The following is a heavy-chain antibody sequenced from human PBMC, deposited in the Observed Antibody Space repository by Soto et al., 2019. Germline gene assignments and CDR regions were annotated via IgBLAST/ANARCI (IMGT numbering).Heavy chain of an antibody. CDR2: IYWNDDK. J-gene: IGHJ4*02. Sequence: QITLKESGPTLVKPTQTLTLTCTFSGFSLITTGEGVGWIRQPPGKALEWLAVIYWNDDKSYSPSLKSRLTISQDTTKKQVVLTMMNMAPVDTGTYYCAQVDDVAALFAYLGQGTLVTVSS. CDR1: GFSLITTGEG. D-gene: IGHD6-6*01. V-gene: IGHV2-5*01. CDR3: AQVDDVAALFAY.